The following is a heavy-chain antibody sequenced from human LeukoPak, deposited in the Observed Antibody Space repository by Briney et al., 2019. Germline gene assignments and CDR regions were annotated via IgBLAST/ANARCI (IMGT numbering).Heavy chain of an antibody. CDR2: IYYSGST. CDR3: ARLRYSYGSFDY. J-gene: IGHJ4*02. Sequence: SETLSLTCTVSGGSISSGGYYWSWIRQHPGKGLEWIGYIYYSGSTYYNPSLKSRVTISVDTSKNQFSLKLSSVTAADTAVYHCARLRYSYGSFDYWGQGTLVTVSS. D-gene: IGHD5-18*01. V-gene: IGHV4-31*03. CDR1: GGSISSGGYY.